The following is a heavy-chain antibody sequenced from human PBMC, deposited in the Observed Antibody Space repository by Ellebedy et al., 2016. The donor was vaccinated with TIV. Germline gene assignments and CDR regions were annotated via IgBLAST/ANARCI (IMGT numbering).Heavy chain of an antibody. Sequence: PGGSLRLSCAASGFTFGSYWMTWVRQAPGKGLQWVSSISYNGDETFYAASVRGRFTISRDNAMNSLYLQINSLRAEDTAVYYGGRFPRGAPFADYLYYLDVWGKGIMVTVSS. J-gene: IGHJ6*03. D-gene: IGHD3-10*01. CDR1: GFTFGSYW. CDR2: ISYNGDET. CDR3: GRFPRGAPFADYLYYLDV. V-gene: IGHV3-21*01.